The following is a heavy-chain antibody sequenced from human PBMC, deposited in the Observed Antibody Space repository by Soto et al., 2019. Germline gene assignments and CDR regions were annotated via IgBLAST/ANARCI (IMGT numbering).Heavy chain of an antibody. CDR3: ARGDGYKSFDY. D-gene: IGHD5-18*01. Sequence: SVKVSCKASGGTFSSYAISWVRQAPGQGLEWRGGSIPIFGTANYAQKFQGRVTITADESTSTAYMELSSLRSEDTAVYYCARGDGYKSFDYWGQGTLVTVSS. V-gene: IGHV1-69*13. CDR1: GGTFSSYA. J-gene: IGHJ4*02. CDR2: SIPIFGTA.